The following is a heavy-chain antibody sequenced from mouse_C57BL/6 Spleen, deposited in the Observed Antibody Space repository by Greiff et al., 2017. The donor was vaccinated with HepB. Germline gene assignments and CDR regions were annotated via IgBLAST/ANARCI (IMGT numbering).Heavy chain of an antibody. J-gene: IGHJ4*01. CDR1: GYTFTSYW. CDR3: ARGNDYSYAMDY. CDR2: IYPSDSET. Sequence: LQQPGAELVRPGSSVKLSCKASGYTFTSYWMDWVKQRPGQGLEWIGNIYPSDSETHYNQKFKDKATLTVDKSSSTAYMQLSSLTSEDSAVYYCARGNDYSYAMDYWGQGTSVTVSS. V-gene: IGHV1-61*01. D-gene: IGHD2-4*01.